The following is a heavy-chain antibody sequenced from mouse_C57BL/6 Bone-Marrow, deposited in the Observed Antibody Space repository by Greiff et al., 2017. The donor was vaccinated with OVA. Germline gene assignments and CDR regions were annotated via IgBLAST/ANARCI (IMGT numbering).Heavy chain of an antibody. J-gene: IGHJ2*01. Sequence: VKLMESGAELVRPGASVKLSCKASGYTFTDYYINWVKQRPGQGLEWIARIYPGSGNTYYNEKFKGKATLTAEKSSSTSYMQLSSLTSEDSAVYYCARQPGGYVDYWGQGTTLTVSS. CDR1: GYTFTDYY. V-gene: IGHV1-76*01. CDR3: ARQPGGYVDY. CDR2: IYPGSGNT. D-gene: IGHD3-2*02.